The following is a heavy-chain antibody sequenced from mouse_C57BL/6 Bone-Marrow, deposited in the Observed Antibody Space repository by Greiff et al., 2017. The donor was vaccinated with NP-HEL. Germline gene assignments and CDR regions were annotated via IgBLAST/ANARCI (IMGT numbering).Heavy chain of an antibody. CDR3: AKRGGYGNSYAMDY. CDR2: IWRGGST. J-gene: IGHJ4*01. CDR1: GFSLTSYG. Sequence: VKLMESGPGLVQPSQSLSITCTVSGFSLTSYGVHWVRQSPGKGLEWLGVIWRGGSTDYNAAFMSRLSITKDNSKSQVFFKMNSLQADDTAIYYCAKRGGYGNSYAMDYWGQGTSVTVSS. D-gene: IGHD2-1*01. V-gene: IGHV2-5*01.